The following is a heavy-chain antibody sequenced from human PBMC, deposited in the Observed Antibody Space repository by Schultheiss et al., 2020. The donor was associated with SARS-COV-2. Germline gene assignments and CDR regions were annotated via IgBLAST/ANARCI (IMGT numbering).Heavy chain of an antibody. Sequence: GESLKISCAASGFTFSSYAMSWVRQAPGKGLEWVAYITSSSSHTNYADSVKGRFTISRDNSKNTLYLQMNSLRAEDTAVYYCARGSYSSGYCFDYWGQGTLVTVSS. CDR2: ITSSSSHT. V-gene: IGHV3-48*01. CDR3: ARGSYSSGYCFDY. CDR1: GFTFSSYA. D-gene: IGHD3-22*01. J-gene: IGHJ4*02.